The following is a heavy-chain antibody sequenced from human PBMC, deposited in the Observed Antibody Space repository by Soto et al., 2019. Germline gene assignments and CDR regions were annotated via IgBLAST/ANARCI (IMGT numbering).Heavy chain of an antibody. CDR2: ISWDGGST. CDR3: AKDMQTPPTYYGATYFYGMDV. CDR1: GCTLVDYT. J-gene: IGHJ6*02. Sequence: GGLNRLSYAAAGCTLVDYTMRWVRQAQGKGLEWVSLISWDGGSTYYADSVKGRFTISRDNSKNSLYLQMNSLRTEDTALYYCAKDMQTPPTYYGATYFYGMDVWGQGTTVTVSS. D-gene: IGHD1-26*01. V-gene: IGHV3-43*01.